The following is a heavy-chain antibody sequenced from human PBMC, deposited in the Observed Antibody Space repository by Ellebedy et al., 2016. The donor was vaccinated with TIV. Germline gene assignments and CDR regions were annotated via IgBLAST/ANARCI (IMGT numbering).Heavy chain of an antibody. CDR2: VAPSDPSP. V-gene: IGHV5-10-1*01. D-gene: IGHD3-10*01. CDR1: GFTFSDYW. Sequence: GGSLRLXXQASGFTFSDYWITWVRQLPGKGLEWVGRVAPSDPSPNYSPSLQGHVTISVDKSINTAYLQWNSLKASDTAMYYCARKTPYGSGTYDFWGQGTQVTVSS. CDR3: ARKTPYGSGTYDF. J-gene: IGHJ4*02.